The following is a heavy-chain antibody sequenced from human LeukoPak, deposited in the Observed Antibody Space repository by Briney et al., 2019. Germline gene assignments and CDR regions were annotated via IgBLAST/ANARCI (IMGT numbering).Heavy chain of an antibody. Sequence: GESQKISCAASGFTFGSYAMNWVRQAPGKGLEWVSAVSGSGESIYYADSVKGRFTISRDNSKNTLYLQMNSLRAGDTAVYYCAKSQPSAISWFDPWGQGTLVTVSS. D-gene: IGHD2-2*02. CDR1: GFTFGSYA. J-gene: IGHJ5*02. V-gene: IGHV3-23*01. CDR2: VSGSGESI. CDR3: AKSQPSAISWFDP.